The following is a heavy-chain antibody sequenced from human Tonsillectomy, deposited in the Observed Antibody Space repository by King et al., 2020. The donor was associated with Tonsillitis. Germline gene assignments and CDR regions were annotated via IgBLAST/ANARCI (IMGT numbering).Heavy chain of an antibody. CDR2: IRTKANTYAT. J-gene: IGHJ4*02. CDR1: GFTFSGSA. Sequence: VQLVESGGGLVQPGGSLKLSCAASGFTFSGSAMHWVRQTSGKGLEWVGRIRTKANTYATAYAASVKGRFTISRDDSNNTAYLQMNSLKTEDTALYYWARRGNSAEFDYWGQGTLVTVSS. CDR3: ARRGNSAEFDY. D-gene: IGHD4-23*01. V-gene: IGHV3-73*01.